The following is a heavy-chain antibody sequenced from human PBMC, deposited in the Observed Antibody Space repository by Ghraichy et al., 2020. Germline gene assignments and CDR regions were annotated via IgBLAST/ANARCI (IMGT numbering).Heavy chain of an antibody. CDR2: ISSISSSI. V-gene: IGHV3-21*01. D-gene: IGHD3-3*01. J-gene: IGHJ5*01. Sequence: GGSLRLSCSASGFTFSTYSMNWVRQAPGKGLEWVSHISSISSSIYFADSVRGRFTISRDNSKNSLYLQMNSLRAEDTAVYYCVIDDASLFGMAIDNCFDPWGQGTLVTVSS. CDR1: GFTFSTYS. CDR3: VIDDASLFGMAIDNCFDP.